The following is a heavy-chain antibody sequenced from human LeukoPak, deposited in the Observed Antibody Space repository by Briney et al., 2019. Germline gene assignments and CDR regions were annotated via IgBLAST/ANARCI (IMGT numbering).Heavy chain of an antibody. Sequence: GGSLRLSCAGSGFTFSSNPLSWVRQAPGKGLEWVSAISGSGANTYYGDSVRGRFTISRDNSKNTLYLQMNTLIADDTAVYYCATTKPARRYFDYWGQGILVTVSS. V-gene: IGHV3-23*01. CDR1: GFTFSSNP. CDR3: ATTKPARRYFDY. CDR2: ISGSGANT. J-gene: IGHJ4*02. D-gene: IGHD5-12*01.